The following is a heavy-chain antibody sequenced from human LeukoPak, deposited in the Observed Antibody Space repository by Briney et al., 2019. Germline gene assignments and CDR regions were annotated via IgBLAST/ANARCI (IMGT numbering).Heavy chain of an antibody. J-gene: IGHJ4*02. CDR3: AKAPVTSCRGAFCYPFDY. CDR1: GFSFSSYA. CDR2: MSSSDDGR. Sequence: GGSLRLSCATSGFSFSSYAMSWVRQAPGKGLEWVSAMSSSDDGRYYAASVRGRFTISRDTSRSTLYLQMNSLRAEDAAVYYCAKAPVTSCRGAFCYPFDYGGEGTLVTVS. V-gene: IGHV3-23*01. D-gene: IGHD2-15*01.